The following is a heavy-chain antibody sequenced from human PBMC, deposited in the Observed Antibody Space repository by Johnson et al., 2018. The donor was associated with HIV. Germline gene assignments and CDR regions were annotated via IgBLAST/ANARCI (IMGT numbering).Heavy chain of an antibody. Sequence: VQLVESGGGLVQPGGSLRLSCAASGFTVSSNYMSWVRQVPGKGLEWVSLIYSGGTTYYADSLKGRFIISRDNSKNTLYLQMNILRADDTAVYYCAREMAATNAWALDIWGQGTMVTVSS. CDR3: AREMAATNAWALDI. V-gene: IGHV3-66*01. J-gene: IGHJ3*02. D-gene: IGHD5-24*01. CDR2: IYSGGTT. CDR1: GFTVSSNY.